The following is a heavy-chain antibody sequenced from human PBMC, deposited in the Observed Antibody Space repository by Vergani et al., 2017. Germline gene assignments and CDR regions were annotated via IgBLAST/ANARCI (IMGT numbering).Heavy chain of an antibody. J-gene: IGHJ6*02. D-gene: IGHD5-12*01. CDR2: ISGSGGST. CDR1: GFTFNHYA. V-gene: IGHV3-23*01. Sequence: EVQLLESGGDLVQPGGSLRLSCAASGFTFNHYAMNWVRQAPGKGLEWVSGISGSGGSTYYAGSVKGRFTISRDSSKNTLYLQMNSLSAGGTAVCYCAKANPRNSGYDYLYYYHAMDVWGQGTTVTVSS. CDR3: AKANPRNSGYDYLYYYHAMDV.